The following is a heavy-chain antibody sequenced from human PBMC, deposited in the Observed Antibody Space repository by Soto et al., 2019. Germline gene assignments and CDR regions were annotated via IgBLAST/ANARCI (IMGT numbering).Heavy chain of an antibody. CDR2: ISGSGGST. J-gene: IGHJ6*03. V-gene: IGHV3-23*01. CDR3: AKQYDLAYYYYYYMDV. D-gene: IGHD3-3*01. CDR1: GFTFSSYA. Sequence: EVQLLESGGGLVQPGGSLRLSCAASGFTFSSYAMSWVRQAPGKGLEWVSAISGSGGSTYYADSVKGRFTISRDNSKNTLYLQMNSLRAEDTAVYYCAKQYDLAYYYYYYMDVWGKGTTVTVSS.